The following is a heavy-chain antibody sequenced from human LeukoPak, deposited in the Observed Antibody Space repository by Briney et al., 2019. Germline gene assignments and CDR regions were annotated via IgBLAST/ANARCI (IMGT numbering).Heavy chain of an antibody. J-gene: IGHJ4*02. Sequence: RPGGSLRLSCVASGFTFDDYGMSWVRQAPGKGLGWVSGINWEDGSIGYADSVKGRFTISRDNAKNSLYLQMNSLRVEDTALYHCARGDGGDFWGQGTLVTVSS. CDR1: GFTFDDYG. CDR3: ARGDGGDF. V-gene: IGHV3-20*01. D-gene: IGHD2-21*01. CDR2: INWEDGSI.